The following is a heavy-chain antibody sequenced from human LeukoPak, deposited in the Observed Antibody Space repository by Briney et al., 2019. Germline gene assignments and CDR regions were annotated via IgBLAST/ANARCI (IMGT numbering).Heavy chain of an antibody. D-gene: IGHD6-19*01. CDR2: IIPIFGTA. CDR1: GGTFSSYA. CDR3: AREYSSGWSPPDY. Sequence: GASVKVSCKASGGTFSSYAISWVRQAPGQGLEWMGGIIPIFGTANYAQKFQGRVTITADESTSTAYMELSSLRSEDTAVYYCAREYSSGWSPPDYWGQGTLVTVSS. J-gene: IGHJ4*02. V-gene: IGHV1-69*13.